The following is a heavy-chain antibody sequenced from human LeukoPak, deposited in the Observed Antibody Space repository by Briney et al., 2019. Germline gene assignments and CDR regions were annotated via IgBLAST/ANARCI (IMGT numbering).Heavy chain of an antibody. D-gene: IGHD6-19*01. V-gene: IGHV4-59*11. J-gene: IGHJ4*02. CDR1: GGSMTTHY. CDR3: ARGGWYQDY. CDR2: IYYSGTT. Sequence: SETLSLTCIVSGGSMTTHYWSWFRQPPGKGLEWIGYIYYSGTTNYNSSLGSRVTISVDTSKNQFSLRLNSVTAADTAFYYCARGGWYQDYWGQGTLVTVSS.